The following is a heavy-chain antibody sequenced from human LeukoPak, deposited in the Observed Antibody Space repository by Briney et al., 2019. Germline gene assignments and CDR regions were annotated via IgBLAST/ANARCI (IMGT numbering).Heavy chain of an antibody. V-gene: IGHV1-69*05. Sequence: ASVKVSCKASGGTFSSYAISWVRQAPGQGLEWMGGIIPIFGTANYAQKFQGRVTITTDESTSTANMELSSLRSEDTAVYYCASVTVTTWAPDGHMDVWGKGTTVTVSS. CDR2: IIPIFGTA. CDR1: GGTFSSYA. CDR3: ASVTVTTWAPDGHMDV. J-gene: IGHJ6*03. D-gene: IGHD4-11*01.